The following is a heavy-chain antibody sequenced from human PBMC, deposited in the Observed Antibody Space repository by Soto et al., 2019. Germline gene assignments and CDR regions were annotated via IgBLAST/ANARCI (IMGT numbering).Heavy chain of an antibody. CDR1: GGSISSGGYY. Sequence: PSETLSLTCTVSGGSISSGGYYWSWIRQHPGKGLEWIGYIYYSGSTYYNPSLKSRVTISVDTSKNQFSLKLSSVTAADTAVYYCARDGRGVISYGMDVWGQGTTVTVSS. J-gene: IGHJ6*02. D-gene: IGHD3-16*02. V-gene: IGHV4-31*03. CDR2: IYYSGST. CDR3: ARDGRGVISYGMDV.